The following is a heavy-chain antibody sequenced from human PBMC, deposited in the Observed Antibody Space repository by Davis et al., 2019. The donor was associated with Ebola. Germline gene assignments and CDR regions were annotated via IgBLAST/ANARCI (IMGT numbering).Heavy chain of an antibody. Sequence: PSETLSLTCTVSGGSISSYYWSWIRQPPGKGLEWIGYIYYSGSTNYNPSLKSRVTISVDTSKNQFSLKLSSVTAADTAVYYCARTDYYYYGMDVWGQGTTVTVSS. CDR2: IYYSGST. CDR1: GGSISSYY. CDR3: ARTDYYYYGMDV. V-gene: IGHV4-59*01. J-gene: IGHJ6*02.